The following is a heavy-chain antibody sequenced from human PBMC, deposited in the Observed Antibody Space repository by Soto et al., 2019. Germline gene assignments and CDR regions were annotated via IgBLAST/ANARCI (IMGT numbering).Heavy chain of an antibody. J-gene: IGHJ4*02. CDR3: ARMGSNYRGGPQSRRPHDDY. CDR2: IYHSGST. Sequence: SSETLSLTCAVSGGSISSSNWWSWVRQPPGKGLEWIGEIYHSGSTNYNPSLKSRVTISVDKSKNQFSLKLSSVTAADTAVYYCARMGSNYRGGPQSRRPHDDYWGQGTLVTVSS. D-gene: IGHD4-4*01. CDR1: GGSISSSNW. V-gene: IGHV4-4*02.